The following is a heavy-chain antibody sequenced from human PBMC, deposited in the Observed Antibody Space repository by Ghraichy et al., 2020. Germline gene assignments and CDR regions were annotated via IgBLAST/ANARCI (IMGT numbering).Heavy chain of an antibody. D-gene: IGHD2-2*03. CDR3: ARGSVDIVVVPAASGNWFDP. CDR2: INHSGST. Sequence: SETLSLTCAVYGGSFSGYYWSWIRQPPGKGLEWIGEINHSGSTNYNPSLKSRVTISVDTSKNQFSLKLSSVTAADTAVYYCARGSVDIVVVPAASGNWFDPWGQGTLVTVSS. J-gene: IGHJ5*02. V-gene: IGHV4-34*01. CDR1: GGSFSGYY.